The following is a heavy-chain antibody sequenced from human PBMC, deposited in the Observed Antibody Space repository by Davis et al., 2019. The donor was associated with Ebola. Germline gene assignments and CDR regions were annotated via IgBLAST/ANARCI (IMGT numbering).Heavy chain of an antibody. D-gene: IGHD2-8*01. V-gene: IGHV3-66*01. CDR3: ARAYCTNGVCYKYYYYGMDV. CDR1: GFTVSSNY. CDR2: IYSGGST. J-gene: IGHJ6*04. Sequence: LSLTCAASGFTVSSNYMSWVRQAPGKGLEWVSVIYSGGSTYYADSVKGRFTISRDNSKNTLYLQMNSLRAEDTAVYYCARAYCTNGVCYKYYYYGMDVWGKGTTVTVSS.